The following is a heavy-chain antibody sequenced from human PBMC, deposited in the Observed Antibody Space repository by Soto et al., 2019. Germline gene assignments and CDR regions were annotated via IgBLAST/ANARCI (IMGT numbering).Heavy chain of an antibody. CDR2: ISYDGSNK. J-gene: IGHJ4*02. CDR3: ARDRGGEPQLPYYFDY. CDR1: GFTFSSYA. Sequence: GGSLRLSCAASGFTFSSYAMHWVRQAPGKGLEWVAVISYDGSNKYYADSVKGRFTISRDNSKNTLYLQMNSLRAEDTAVYYCARDRGGEPQLPYYFDYWGQGTLVTVSS. V-gene: IGHV3-30-3*01. D-gene: IGHD3-16*01.